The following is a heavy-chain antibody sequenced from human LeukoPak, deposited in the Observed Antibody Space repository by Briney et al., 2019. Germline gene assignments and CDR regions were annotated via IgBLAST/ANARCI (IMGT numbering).Heavy chain of an antibody. CDR2: ISYSGST. CDR1: GGSISSYY. CDR3: ARASGLLRFLEWLPAYFDY. V-gene: IGHV4-59*01. J-gene: IGHJ4*02. Sequence: SETLSLTCTVSGGSISSYYWSWIRQPPGKGLEWIGYISYSGSTNYNPSLKSRVTISVDTSKKQFPLKLSSVTAADTAVYYCARASGLLRFLEWLPAYFDYWGQGTLVTVSS. D-gene: IGHD3-3*01.